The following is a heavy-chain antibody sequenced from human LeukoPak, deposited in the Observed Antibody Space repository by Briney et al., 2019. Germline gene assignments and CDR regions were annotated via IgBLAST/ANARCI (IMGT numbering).Heavy chain of an antibody. Sequence: PGGSLRLSCAAYGFTFSSYAMSWVRQAPGKGLEWVSAISGSGGSTYYADSVKGRFTISRDNSKNTLYLQMNSLRAEDTAVYYCAKRSDWLSYYFDYWGQGTLVTVSS. CDR1: GFTFSSYA. V-gene: IGHV3-23*01. CDR2: ISGSGGST. CDR3: AKRSDWLSYYFDY. J-gene: IGHJ4*02. D-gene: IGHD3/OR15-3a*01.